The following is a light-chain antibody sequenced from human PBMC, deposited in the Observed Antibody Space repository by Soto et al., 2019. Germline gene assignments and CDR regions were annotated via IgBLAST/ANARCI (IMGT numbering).Light chain of an antibody. CDR3: QAWDSSTGV. CDR2: QDS. Sequence: SYELTQPPSVSVSPGQTASITCSGDKLGDKYACWYQQKPGQSPVLVIYQDSKRPSGIPERFSGSNSGNTATLTISGAQAMDEADYSCQAWDSSTGVFGGGTKLTVL. CDR1: KLGDKY. J-gene: IGLJ2*01. V-gene: IGLV3-1*01.